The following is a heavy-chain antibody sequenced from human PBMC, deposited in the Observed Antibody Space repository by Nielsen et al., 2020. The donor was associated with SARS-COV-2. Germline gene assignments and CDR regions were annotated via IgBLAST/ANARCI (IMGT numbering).Heavy chain of an antibody. CDR1: GFTFSNFA. CDR2: IGVSGGGT. V-gene: IGHV3-23*01. J-gene: IGHJ4*02. CDR3: ATAGASNY. D-gene: IGHD2-8*02. Sequence: GESLKISCAASGFTFSNFAMNWVRQAPGKGLEWVSTIGVSGGGTYYADSVKGRFTISRDNAKNSLYLQMNNVTVEDTAVYYCATAGASNYWGQGSLVTVSS.